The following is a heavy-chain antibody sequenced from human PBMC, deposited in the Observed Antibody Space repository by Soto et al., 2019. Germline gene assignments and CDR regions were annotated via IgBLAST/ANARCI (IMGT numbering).Heavy chain of an antibody. Sequence: GESLQISCKGSGYTFTSHWISCVRQMPGKGLEWMGRIDPGDSYTNYSPSFQGHVTISADKSISTAYLQWSGLKASDTALYYCARHETPLRYDFRTGYIESWGHGTLVTVSS. CDR3: ARHETPLRYDFRTGYIES. J-gene: IGHJ5*01. D-gene: IGHD3-3*01. CDR2: IDPGDSYT. V-gene: IGHV5-10-1*01. CDR1: GYTFTSHW.